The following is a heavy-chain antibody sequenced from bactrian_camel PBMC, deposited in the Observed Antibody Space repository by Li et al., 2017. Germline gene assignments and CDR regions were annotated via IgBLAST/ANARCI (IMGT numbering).Heavy chain of an antibody. V-gene: IGHV3S31*01. Sequence: VQLVESGGGLVQPGGRLTLSCAASGFSFSSHAMSWVRQAPGKNLEWVSTIDGVLSRGTQDTFYANSVKGRFNISRDNAKNTLYLQMNSLNPDDTGVYYCAARTSTWFKFVNWGQGTQVTVS. J-gene: IGHJ4*01. CDR1: GFSFSSHA. D-gene: IGHD2*01. CDR3: AARTSTWFKFVN. CDR2: IDGVLSRGTQDT.